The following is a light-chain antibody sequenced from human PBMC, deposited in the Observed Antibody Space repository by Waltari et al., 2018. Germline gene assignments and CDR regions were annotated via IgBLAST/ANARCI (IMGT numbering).Light chain of an antibody. J-gene: IGKJ1*01. Sequence: EIVLTQSPGTLSLSPGERATLSCRASQSVSRSYLAWYQQKPGQAPRLLIYGTSSRTTGIPDRFSGSGSETDFTLTISRLEPEDFAVYYCQQYDSSPRTFGKGTKVEIK. V-gene: IGKV3-20*01. CDR2: GTS. CDR3: QQYDSSPRT. CDR1: QSVSRSY.